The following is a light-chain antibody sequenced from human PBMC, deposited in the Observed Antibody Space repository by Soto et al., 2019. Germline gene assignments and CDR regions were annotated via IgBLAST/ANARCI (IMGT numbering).Light chain of an antibody. CDR3: QQSYSTPWT. CDR2: TSS. V-gene: IGKV1-39*01. CDR1: QSVAKY. J-gene: IGKJ1*01. Sequence: DIQMIQSPSSLSASVGDRVTITCRATQSVAKYVNWYQQKPGQAPNLLIYTSSNLQSGVPSRFTGSGFATDFTLTISSLQPEDFASYYCQQSYSTPWTFGQGTKVEIK.